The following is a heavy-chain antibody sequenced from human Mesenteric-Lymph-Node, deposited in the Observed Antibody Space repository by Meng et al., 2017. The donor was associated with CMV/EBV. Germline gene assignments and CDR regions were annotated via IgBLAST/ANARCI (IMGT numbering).Heavy chain of an antibody. CDR2: LYSGGST. V-gene: IGHV3-66*01. Sequence: GGSLRLSCAVSGFTVSKNYMSWVRQTPGKGLEWVSVLYSGGSTYYADSVKGRLTISRDNSKNTVYLQMNSLRVEDTAVYYCARDGRYDSGERDYESYWFDSWGQGTLVTVSS. D-gene: IGHD3-10*01. J-gene: IGHJ5*01. CDR1: GFTVSKNY. CDR3: ARDGRYDSGERDYESYWFDS.